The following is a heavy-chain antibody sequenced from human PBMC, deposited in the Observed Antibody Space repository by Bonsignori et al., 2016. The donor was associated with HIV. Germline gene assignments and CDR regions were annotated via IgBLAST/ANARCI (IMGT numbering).Heavy chain of an antibody. J-gene: IGHJ6*03. V-gene: IGHV3-11*01. D-gene: IGHD2-8*01. CDR2: ISSSGSMK. CDR3: AREGVGYYYYYFDV. Sequence: WIRQPPGKGLEWVSYISSSGSMKDYADSVKGRFTISRDNAKNSLYLQMNNLRAEDTAVYYCAREGVGYYYYYFDVWGKGTTVTVSS.